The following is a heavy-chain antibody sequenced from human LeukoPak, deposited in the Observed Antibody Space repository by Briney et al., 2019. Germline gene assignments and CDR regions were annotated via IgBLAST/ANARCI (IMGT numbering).Heavy chain of an antibody. V-gene: IGHV4-31*03. D-gene: IGHD4-17*01. CDR3: ARDLNGDYGY. Sequence: SETLSLTCTVSGGSISSGGHYWSWIRQHPGKGLEWIAYIYYSGSTYYNPSLKSRVTISVDRSKNQFSLKLSSVTAADTAVYYCARDLNGDYGYWGQGTLVTVSS. CDR1: GGSISSGGHY. J-gene: IGHJ4*02. CDR2: IYYSGST.